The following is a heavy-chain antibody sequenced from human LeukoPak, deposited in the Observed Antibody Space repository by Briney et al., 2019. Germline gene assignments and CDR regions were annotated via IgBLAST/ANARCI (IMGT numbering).Heavy chain of an antibody. J-gene: IGHJ1*01. V-gene: IGHV3-7*01. CDR3: TRDPGGRSFGELFHDAEYFRH. D-gene: IGHD3-10*01. CDR2: IKHDGSEK. Sequence: GGSLRLSCAASGFTFSNFWMSWVRQAPGKGLEWVANIKHDGSEKNYVDSVKGRFTISRDNAKNSLYLQMNSLRAGDTAVYYCTRDPGGRSFGELFHDAEYFRHWGQGTLVTVSS. CDR1: GFTFSNFW.